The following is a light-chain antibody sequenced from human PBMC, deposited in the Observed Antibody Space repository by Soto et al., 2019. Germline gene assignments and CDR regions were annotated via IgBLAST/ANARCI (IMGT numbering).Light chain of an antibody. CDR2: GAS. Sequence: DIQLTQSPSFLSAPVGDRVTITCRASQGINHYVAWYQQKPGKAPKCLIYGASALQSGVPSRFSGSGSWAEFTLSISSLQPEDFATYYCQHVYSYPLSFGGGTRVEI. J-gene: IGKJ4*01. CDR1: QGINHY. CDR3: QHVYSYPLS. V-gene: IGKV1-9*01.